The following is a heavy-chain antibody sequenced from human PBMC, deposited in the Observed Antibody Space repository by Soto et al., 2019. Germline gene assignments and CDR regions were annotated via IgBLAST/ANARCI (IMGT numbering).Heavy chain of an antibody. CDR3: AHRRPYSNSPEYFFDY. D-gene: IGHD6-6*01. Sequence: QITLKESGPTLVKPTQTLTLTCTFSGFSLSTSGVDVGWIRQPPGKALEWLALIYWDDDKRYSPSLKSRLTITSDPAKYQVVLTMTNMDPLDTATYYCAHRRPYSNSPEYFFDYWGQGTLVTVSS. CDR1: GFSLSTSGVD. CDR2: IYWDDDK. V-gene: IGHV2-5*02. J-gene: IGHJ4*02.